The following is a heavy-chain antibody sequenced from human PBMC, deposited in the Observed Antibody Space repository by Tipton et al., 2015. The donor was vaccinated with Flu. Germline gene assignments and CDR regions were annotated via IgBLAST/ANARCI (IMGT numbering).Heavy chain of an antibody. CDR1: GGSMSRHY. J-gene: IGHJ5*01. CDR3: ARRDYSNYVSEPKNWFDS. V-gene: IGHV4-59*11. CDR2: VFFNGSST. D-gene: IGHD4-11*01. Sequence: TLSLTCTVSGGSMSRHYWSWLRQPSGKGLEWIGHVFFNGSSTDYHPSLKSRVTISLDTSKNQLSLKLTSVTAADTATYYCARRDYSNYVSEPKNWFDSWGQGTLVTVSS.